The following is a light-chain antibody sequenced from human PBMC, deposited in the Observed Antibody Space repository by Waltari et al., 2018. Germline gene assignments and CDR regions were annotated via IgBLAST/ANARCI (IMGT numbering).Light chain of an antibody. CDR3: STYTSSHTLV. CDR2: DVS. V-gene: IGLV2-14*03. CDR1: SSDVGGYNY. J-gene: IGLJ2*01. Sequence: QSALTQPASVSGSPGQSITISCTGTSSDVGGYNYVSWYQQHPGKAPKLMIYDVSNRPFGVSSPFSGSNYGTTASLTISGPQAEDEAYYYCSTYTSSHTLVFGGGTKLTVL.